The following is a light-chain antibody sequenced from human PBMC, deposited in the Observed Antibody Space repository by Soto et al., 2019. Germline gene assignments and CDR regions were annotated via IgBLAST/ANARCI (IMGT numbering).Light chain of an antibody. CDR2: DAS. Sequence: EIVTTQSPGTLSVSPGEGFTLSCRASQGISSSLAWYQQRAGQAPRLVLYDASTRAADIPARFSGSVSGTEFTLTISSLQSEDFAVYYCQQYHNWPITFGQVTLLEIK. V-gene: IGKV3-15*01. CDR3: QQYHNWPIT. CDR1: QGISSS. J-gene: IGKJ5*01.